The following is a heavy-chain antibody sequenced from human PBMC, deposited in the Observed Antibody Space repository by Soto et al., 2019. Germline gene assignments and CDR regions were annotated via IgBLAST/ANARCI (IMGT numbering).Heavy chain of an antibody. D-gene: IGHD1-1*01. CDR2: IIPLFGTA. J-gene: IGHJ5*02. V-gene: IGHV1-69*01. CDR1: GETFNTFA. Sequence: QVQLLQSGAELKRPGSSVKVSCKASGETFNTFAITWVRQAPGHGPEWMGGIIPLFGTAHYARRFEDRVTMTADESTSTAYMELRSLTSEDTAIYYCARGSPCSTTTCSLNEVWFDPWGQGTLVTVST. CDR3: ARGSPCSTTTCSLNEVWFDP.